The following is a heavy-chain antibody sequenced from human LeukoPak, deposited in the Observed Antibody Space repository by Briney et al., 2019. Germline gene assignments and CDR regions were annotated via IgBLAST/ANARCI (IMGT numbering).Heavy chain of an antibody. J-gene: IGHJ6*03. CDR3: ARDLKQWLVQTSYYYYYMDV. D-gene: IGHD6-19*01. V-gene: IGHV4-34*01. Sequence: KPSETLSLTCAVYGGSFSGYYWSWIRQPPGKGLEWIGEINHSGSTNYNPSLKSRVTISVDTSKNQFSLKLSSVTAADTAVYYCARDLKQWLVQTSYYYYYMDVWGKGTTVTVSS. CDR2: INHSGST. CDR1: GGSFSGYY.